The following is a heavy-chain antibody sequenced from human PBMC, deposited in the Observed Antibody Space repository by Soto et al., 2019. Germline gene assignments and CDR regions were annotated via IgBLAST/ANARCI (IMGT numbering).Heavy chain of an antibody. V-gene: IGHV3-11*01. CDR1: GFTFSDYY. D-gene: IGHD6-6*01. CDR2: ISSSGSTI. Sequence: GGSLRLSCAASGFTFSDYYMSWIRQAPGKGLEWVSYISSSGSTIYYADSVKGRFTISRDNSKNTLYLQMNSLRAEDTAVYYCASARAHYYYYMDVWGKGTTVTVSS. CDR3: ASARAHYYYYMDV. J-gene: IGHJ6*03.